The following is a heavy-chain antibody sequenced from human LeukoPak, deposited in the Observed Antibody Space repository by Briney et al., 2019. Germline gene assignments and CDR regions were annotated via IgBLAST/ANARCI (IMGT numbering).Heavy chain of an antibody. CDR1: GFTFSSNW. V-gene: IGHV3-7*01. CDR2: IKEDGSQK. J-gene: IGHJ4*02. Sequence: GGSLRLSCEASGFTFSSNWMNWVRQAPGKGLEWVAKIKEDGSQKYHADSVKGRFTISRDNAKNSLYLQMNRLRAEDTAMYYCAKDKHGSFDYWGEGTLVTVS. CDR3: AKDKHGSFDY.